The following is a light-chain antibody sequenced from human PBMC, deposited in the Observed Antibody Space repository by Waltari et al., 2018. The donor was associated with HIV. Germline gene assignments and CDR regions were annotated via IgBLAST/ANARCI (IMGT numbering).Light chain of an antibody. CDR3: QVWDSITGV. CDR2: RDS. Sequence: SYELTQPLSVSVALGPTARRSCGGKHIGSQKVHWYQQKTGQAPVLVIDRDSNRPSGIPERFSGSNSGNTATLTISRAQAGDEADYYCQVWDSITGVFGGGTKLTVL. V-gene: IGLV3-9*01. J-gene: IGLJ2*01. CDR1: HIGSQK.